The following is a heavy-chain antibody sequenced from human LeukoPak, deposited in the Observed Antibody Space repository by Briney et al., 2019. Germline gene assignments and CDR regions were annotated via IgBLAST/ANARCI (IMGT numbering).Heavy chain of an antibody. CDR3: AKSGGNHYFDY. CDR1: GFTFNNYV. D-gene: IGHD4-23*01. CDR2: ISGSGGDT. V-gene: IGHV3-23*01. J-gene: IGHJ4*02. Sequence: GGSLRLSCAASGFTFNNYVMSWVRQAPGKGLEWVSGISGSGGDTYYADSVKGRFTISRDNSKNTLYLQMNSLRAEDTAVYYCAKSGGNHYFDYWGQGTLVTVSS.